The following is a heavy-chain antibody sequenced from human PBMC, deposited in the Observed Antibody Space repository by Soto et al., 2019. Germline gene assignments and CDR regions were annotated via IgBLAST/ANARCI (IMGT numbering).Heavy chain of an antibody. CDR3: ARVPGYCSGGRCYAGYYFDY. Sequence: PSETLSLTCAVYGGSFSGYYWSWIRQPPGKGLEWIGEINHSGSTNYNPSLKSRVTISVDTSKNQFSLKLSSVTAADTAVYYCARVPGYCSGGRCYAGYYFDYWGQGTLVTVSS. CDR1: GGSFSGYY. V-gene: IGHV4-34*01. CDR2: INHSGST. J-gene: IGHJ4*02. D-gene: IGHD2-15*01.